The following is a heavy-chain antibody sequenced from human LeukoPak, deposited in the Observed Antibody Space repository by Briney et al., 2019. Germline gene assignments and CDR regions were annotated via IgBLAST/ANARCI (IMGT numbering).Heavy chain of an antibody. D-gene: IGHD3-10*01. Sequence: GGSLRLSCAASGFTFSSYDMHWVRQATGKGLEWVSAIGTAGDTYYPGSVKGRFTISRENAKNSLYLQMNSLRAGDTAVYHCAREVEDGSLGHWGQGTLVTVSS. CDR2: IGTAGDT. J-gene: IGHJ4*02. CDR1: GFTFSSYD. V-gene: IGHV3-13*01. CDR3: AREVEDGSLGH.